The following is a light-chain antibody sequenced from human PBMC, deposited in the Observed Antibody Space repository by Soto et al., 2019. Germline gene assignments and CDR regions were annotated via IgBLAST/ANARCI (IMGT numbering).Light chain of an antibody. J-gene: IGLJ3*02. Sequence: QSVLTQPPSVSEVPRQRVTISCSGSSSNIGNNPVNWYQQLPGQAPKLLIYYVDLLPSGVSDRFLGSRSGTSASLAISGLQSEDEADYYCAAWDDSMKGWVFGGGTKLTVL. V-gene: IGLV1-36*01. CDR1: SSNIGNNP. CDR2: YVD. CDR3: AAWDDSMKGWV.